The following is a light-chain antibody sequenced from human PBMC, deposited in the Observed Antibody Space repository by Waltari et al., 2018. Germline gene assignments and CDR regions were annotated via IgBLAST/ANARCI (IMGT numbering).Light chain of an antibody. J-gene: IGLJ2*01. CDR1: SLRSYY. V-gene: IGLV3-19*01. Sequence: SSELTQDPAVSVALGQTVRITGQGDSLRSYYASWYQQKPAQAPVRVIYGKNNRPSGIPDRFSGSSSGNTASLTITGAQAEDEADYYCNSRDSSGNHHVVFGGGTKLTVL. CDR2: GKN. CDR3: NSRDSSGNHHVV.